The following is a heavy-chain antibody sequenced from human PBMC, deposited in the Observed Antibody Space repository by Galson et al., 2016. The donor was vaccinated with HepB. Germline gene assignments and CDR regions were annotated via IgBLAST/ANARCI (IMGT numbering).Heavy chain of an antibody. CDR3: AGKRLGWYFDL. CDR2: ISGSGGRT. V-gene: IGHV3-23*01. J-gene: IGHJ2*01. Sequence: SLRLSCAASRFIFSFPFRDYAMSWVRQPPGKGLEWVSTISGSGGRTYYADSVKGRLTISRDNSKNTLYLQMNSLRAEDTAVYYCAGKRLGWYFDLWGRGTLVTVSS. D-gene: IGHD3-16*01. CDR1: RFIFSFPFRDYA.